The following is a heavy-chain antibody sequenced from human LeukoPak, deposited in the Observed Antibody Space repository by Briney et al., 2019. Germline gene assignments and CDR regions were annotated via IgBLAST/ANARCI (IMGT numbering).Heavy chain of an antibody. J-gene: IGHJ4*02. Sequence: SETLSLTCTVSGGSISSYYWSWLRQPPGKGLEWIGYIYYSGSTNYNPSLKSRVTISVDTSKNQFSLKLSSVTAADTAVYYCARSSWSLFDYWGQGTLVTVSS. CDR3: ARSSWSLFDY. CDR2: IYYSGST. CDR1: GGSISSYY. V-gene: IGHV4-59*08. D-gene: IGHD1-26*01.